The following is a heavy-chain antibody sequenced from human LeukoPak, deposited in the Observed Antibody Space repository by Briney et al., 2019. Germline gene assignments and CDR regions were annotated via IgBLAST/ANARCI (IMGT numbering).Heavy chain of an antibody. V-gene: IGHV1-2*02. D-gene: IGHD6-25*01. CDR2: INPNSGGT. CDR1: GYTFTGYY. CDR3: ARGAAGYYYYMDV. Sequence: GASVKVSCKASGYTFTGYYMHWVRQAPGQGLEWMGWINPNSGGTNYAQKFQGRVTMTRDTSISTTYMELSRLRSDDTAVYYCARGAAGYYYYMDVWGKGTTVTVSS. J-gene: IGHJ6*03.